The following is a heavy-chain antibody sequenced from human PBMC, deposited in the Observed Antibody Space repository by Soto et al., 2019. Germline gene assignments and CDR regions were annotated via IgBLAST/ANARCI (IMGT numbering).Heavy chain of an antibody. CDR1: GFTFTSYD. D-gene: IGHD3-10*01. J-gene: IGHJ6*04. CDR2: MNPNSGNT. Sequence: GASVKVSCKASGFTFTSYDINWVRQATGQRLEWMGWMNPNSGNTGYAQKFQGRVTMTRNTSISTAYMELSSLRSEDTAVYYCARCSLMVRGLIRSMDVWGKGLMVTVS. CDR3: ARCSLMVRGLIRSMDV. V-gene: IGHV1-8*01.